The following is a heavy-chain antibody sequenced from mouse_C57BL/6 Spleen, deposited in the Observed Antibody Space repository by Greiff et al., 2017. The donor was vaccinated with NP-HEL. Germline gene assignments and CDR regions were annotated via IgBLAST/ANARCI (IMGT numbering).Heavy chain of an antibody. J-gene: IGHJ1*03. CDR1: GFNIKDYY. D-gene: IGHD2-12*01. V-gene: IGHV14-2*01. CDR3: APNLLYQRYFDV. CDR2: IDPEDGET. Sequence: EVHLVESGAELVKPGASVKLSCTASGFNIKDYYMHWVKQRTEQGLEWIGRIDPEDGETKYAPKFQGKATITADTSSNTAYLQLSSLTSEDTAVYYCAPNLLYQRYFDVWGTGTTVTVSS.